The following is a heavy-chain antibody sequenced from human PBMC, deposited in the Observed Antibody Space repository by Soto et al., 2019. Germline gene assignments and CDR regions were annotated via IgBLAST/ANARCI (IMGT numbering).Heavy chain of an antibody. V-gene: IGHV3-15*07. D-gene: IGHD3-10*01. Sequence: GGSLRLSCAASGFTFSNAWMNWVRQAPGKGLERVGRIKSKTDGGTTDYAAPVKSRITISRDDSKNTLYLQMNSLKTEDTAVYYCTTDLEYYGLGPYYGMDVWGQGTTVTVSS. CDR3: TTDLEYYGLGPYYGMDV. CDR1: GFTFSNAW. J-gene: IGHJ6*02. CDR2: IKSKTDGGTT.